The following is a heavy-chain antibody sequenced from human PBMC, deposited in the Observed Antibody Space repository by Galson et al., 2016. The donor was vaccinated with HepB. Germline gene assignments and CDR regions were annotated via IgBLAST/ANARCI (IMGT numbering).Heavy chain of an antibody. CDR3: ARSQQSVVMSASDAVDI. J-gene: IGHJ3*02. Sequence: QSGAEVKKPGESLKISCKGSGYTFTNYWIGWVRQMPGKGLEWMGIIYPGDSDTRYSPSFQGQVTISADKSISTAYLQWSSLRAADTAMYYCARSQQSVVMSASDAVDIWGQGTLVTVSS. D-gene: IGHD2-21*01. V-gene: IGHV5-51*01. CDR2: IYPGDSDT. CDR1: GYTFTNYW.